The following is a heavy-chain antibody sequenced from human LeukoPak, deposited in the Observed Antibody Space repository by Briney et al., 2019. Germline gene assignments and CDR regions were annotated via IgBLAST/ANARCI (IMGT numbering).Heavy chain of an antibody. J-gene: IGHJ4*02. CDR3: AKDGAPAATCYFDY. Sequence: GGSLRLSCAASGFTFDDYAMHWVRQAPGKGLEWVAGISWNSGSIGYADSVKGRFTISRDNAKNSLYLQMNSLRAEDTALYYCAKDGAPAATCYFDYWGQGTLVTVSS. CDR2: ISWNSGSI. CDR1: GFTFDDYA. D-gene: IGHD2-2*01. V-gene: IGHV3-9*01.